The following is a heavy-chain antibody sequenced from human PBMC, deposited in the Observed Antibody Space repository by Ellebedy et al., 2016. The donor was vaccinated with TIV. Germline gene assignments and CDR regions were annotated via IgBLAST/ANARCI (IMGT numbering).Heavy chain of an antibody. CDR3: ATGPNQDFFDY. CDR1: YDSISSYY. J-gene: IGHJ4*02. D-gene: IGHD1-14*01. V-gene: IGHV4-59*01. Sequence: MPSETLSLTCTASYDSISSYYWSWIRQPPGKGLEWIGYIYYSGSTNYNPSLKSRVTIELDTSKNQLSLKMSSVTAADTAVYYCATGPNQDFFDYWGQGTQVTVSS. CDR2: IYYSGST.